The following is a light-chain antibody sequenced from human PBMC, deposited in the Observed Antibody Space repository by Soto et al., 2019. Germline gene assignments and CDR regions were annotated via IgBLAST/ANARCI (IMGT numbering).Light chain of an antibody. V-gene: IGKV3-15*01. CDR2: GAS. CDR3: QQYDNWPPIT. J-gene: IGKJ5*01. CDR1: QSVSSSY. Sequence: EIVLTQSPGSLSLSPGEGATLSCRASQSVSSSYLAWYQQKHGQAPRLLIYGASTRATGIPARFSGSGSGTEFTLTISSLQSEDFAVYYCQQYDNWPPITFGQGTRLEIK.